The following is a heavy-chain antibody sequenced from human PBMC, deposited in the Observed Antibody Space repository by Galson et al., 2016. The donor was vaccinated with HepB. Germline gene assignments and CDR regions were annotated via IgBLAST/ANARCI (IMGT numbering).Heavy chain of an antibody. Sequence: SLRLSCAASGFTFSSYGMHWVRQAPGKGLEWVAVIWYDGSNKYYADSVKGRFTISRDNSKNTLYLQMNSLRAEDTAVYYCARDTKGRVEVVVAANYYYYYGRDVWGQGTTVTVSS. CDR3: ARDTKGRVEVVVAANYYYYYGRDV. J-gene: IGHJ6*02. D-gene: IGHD2-15*01. CDR1: GFTFSSYG. V-gene: IGHV3-33*01. CDR2: IWYDGSNK.